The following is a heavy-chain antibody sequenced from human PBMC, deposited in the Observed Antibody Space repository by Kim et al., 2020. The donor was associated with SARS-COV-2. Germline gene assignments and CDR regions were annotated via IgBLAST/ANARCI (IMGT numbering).Heavy chain of an antibody. J-gene: IGHJ4*02. D-gene: IGHD5-18*01. V-gene: IGHV3-9*01. CDR3: AKDIGYSYGNFNY. Sequence: ADSVKCRFTIARDNAKNALYLQMNSQRAEDTALYYCAKDIGYSYGNFNYCGQATLVTVSS.